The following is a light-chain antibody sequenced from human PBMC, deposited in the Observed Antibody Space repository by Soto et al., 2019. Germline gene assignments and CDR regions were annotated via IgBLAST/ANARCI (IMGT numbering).Light chain of an antibody. V-gene: IGKV1-33*01. CDR1: QDIRNC. CDR2: DAS. J-gene: IGKJ3*01. Sequence: IPLTQSPSSLSASVGDRVIITFQASQDIRNCLNWYQQKPGKAPKLLIYDASYLQTGVPSRFSGSGSATDFSFTISSLQPEDFATYYCQQCDNLPLTFGPGTKVDIK. CDR3: QQCDNLPLT.